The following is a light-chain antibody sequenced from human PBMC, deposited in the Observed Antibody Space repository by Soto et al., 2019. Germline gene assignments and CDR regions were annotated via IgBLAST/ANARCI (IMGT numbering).Light chain of an antibody. CDR2: EVS. J-gene: IGKJ5*01. CDR3: MQSTQLRPT. CDR1: QSLLHITGETF. Sequence: DVLMTQTPLSLSVAPGQPASISCKSSQSLLHITGETFLFWYLQKPGQSPQLLIYEVSTRVSGVPDRFSGSGSGTDFTLEISRVETDDVGIYYCMQSTQLRPTFGQGTRLEIK. V-gene: IGKV2D-29*02.